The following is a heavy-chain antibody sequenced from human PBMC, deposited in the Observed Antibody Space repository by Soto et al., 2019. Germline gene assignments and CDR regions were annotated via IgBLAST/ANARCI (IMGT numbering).Heavy chain of an antibody. V-gene: IGHV3-9*01. J-gene: IGHJ6*03. CDR1: GFSFDDYA. CDR2: VSWNSGTI. CDR3: AKGFCSSAKCYTCSYMDV. D-gene: IGHD2-2*01. Sequence: EVQLVESGGGLVQPGRSLRLSCAASGFSFDDYAMHWVRQGPGKGLEWVSGVSWNSGTIVYADSVKGRFTISRDNAKNSLYLEMNSLGAEDTALYYCAKGFCSSAKCYTCSYMDVWGKGTTVTVSS.